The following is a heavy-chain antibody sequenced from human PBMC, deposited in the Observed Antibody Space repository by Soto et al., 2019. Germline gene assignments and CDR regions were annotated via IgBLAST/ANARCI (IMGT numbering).Heavy chain of an antibody. D-gene: IGHD2-21*01. Sequence: QLVQSGVEVKKPGASVRVSCKASGYTFINYGISGVRQAPGQWLEWMGWISGYDGRTNYAQRFQGRVTMTTDTSTNPTYMELTSLSSDDMAVYYGARDCEDLRHINCFDPWGQGTLVTVSP. V-gene: IGHV1-18*03. CDR1: GYTFINYG. CDR2: ISGYDGRT. J-gene: IGHJ5*02. CDR3: ARDCEDLRHINCFDP.